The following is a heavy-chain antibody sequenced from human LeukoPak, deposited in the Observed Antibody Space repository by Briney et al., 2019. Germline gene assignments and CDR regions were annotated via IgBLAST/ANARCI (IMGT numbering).Heavy chain of an antibody. J-gene: IGHJ6*03. D-gene: IGHD6-13*01. CDR2: IYYSGST. Sequence: SETLSLTCTVSSYSISSGYYWGWIRQPPGKGLEWIGSIYYSGSTYYNPSLKSRVTISVDTSKNQFSLKLSSVTAADTAVYYCARGRGGGSSWYNYYYYMDVWGKGTTVTVSS. V-gene: IGHV4-38-2*02. CDR3: ARGRGGGSSWYNYYYYMDV. CDR1: SYSISSGYY.